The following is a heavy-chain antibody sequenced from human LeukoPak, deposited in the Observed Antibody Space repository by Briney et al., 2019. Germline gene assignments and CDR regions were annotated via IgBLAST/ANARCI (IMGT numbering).Heavy chain of an antibody. CDR2: ISAYNGNT. CDR3: ARTSNHYYGSGSPPFDP. CDR1: GYTFTSYG. J-gene: IGHJ5*02. Sequence: GASVKVSCKASGYTFTSYGISWVRRAPGQGLEWMGWISAYNGNTNYAQKLQGRVTMTTDTSTSTAYMELRSLRSDDTAVYYCARTSNHYYGSGSPPFDPWGQGTLVTVSS. V-gene: IGHV1-18*01. D-gene: IGHD3-10*01.